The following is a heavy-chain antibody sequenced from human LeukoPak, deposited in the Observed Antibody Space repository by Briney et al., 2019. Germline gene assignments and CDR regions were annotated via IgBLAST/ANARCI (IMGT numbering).Heavy chain of an antibody. CDR3: ARGGGKYSSSSGTGHY. CDR2: IYTSGST. D-gene: IGHD6-6*01. Sequence: PSQTLSLTCTVSGGSISSGSYYWSWIRQPAGKGLEWIGRIYTSGSTNYNPSLKSRVTISVDTSKNQFSLKLSSVTAADTAVYYCARGGGKYSSSSGTGHYWGQGTLVTVSS. V-gene: IGHV4-61*02. CDR1: GGSISSGSYY. J-gene: IGHJ4*02.